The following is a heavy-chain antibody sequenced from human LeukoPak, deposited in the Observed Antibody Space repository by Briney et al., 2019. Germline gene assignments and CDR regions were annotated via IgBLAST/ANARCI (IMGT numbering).Heavy chain of an antibody. CDR3: AKSADGSSSS. CDR1: GVSIKNNY. V-gene: IGHV4-59*08. Sequence: SETLSLTCIVSGVSIKNNYWSWMRQPPGKGLEWVGYIYYSGSTNYNPSLKSRVTMSVDTSKSQFSLKLSSVTAADTAVYYCAKSADGSSSSWGQGTLVTVSS. CDR2: IYYSGST. D-gene: IGHD5-18*01. J-gene: IGHJ5*02.